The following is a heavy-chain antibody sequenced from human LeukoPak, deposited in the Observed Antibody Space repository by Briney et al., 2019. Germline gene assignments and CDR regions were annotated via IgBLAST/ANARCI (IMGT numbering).Heavy chain of an antibody. J-gene: IGHJ3*02. CDR1: GYSFVGYG. V-gene: IGHV1-69*05. CDR3: ARDRRIAAAGTHDAFDI. D-gene: IGHD6-13*01. CDR2: IIPIFGTA. Sequence: ASVKVSCKASGYSFVGYGITWVRQAPGQGLEWMGGIIPIFGTANYAQKFQGRDTITTDESTSTAYMELSSLRSEDTAVYYCARDRRIAAAGTHDAFDIWGQETMVTVSS.